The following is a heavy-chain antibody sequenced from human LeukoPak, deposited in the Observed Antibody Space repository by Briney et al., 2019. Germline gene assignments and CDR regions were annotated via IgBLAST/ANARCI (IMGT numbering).Heavy chain of an antibody. Sequence: ASVKVSCKASGYTFTTYNINWVRQAPGQGLEWMGWISGYNGNTNYAQKLQGRVTMTTDTSTSTAYMELRSLRSDDTAVYYCARAPPITGKSNWFDPWGQGTLVTVSS. CDR3: ARAPPITGKSNWFDP. CDR2: ISGYNGNT. J-gene: IGHJ5*02. CDR1: GYTFTTYN. D-gene: IGHD1-20*01. V-gene: IGHV1-18*01.